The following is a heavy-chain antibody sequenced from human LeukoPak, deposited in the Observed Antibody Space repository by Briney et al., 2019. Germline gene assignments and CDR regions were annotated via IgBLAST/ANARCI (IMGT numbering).Heavy chain of an antibody. V-gene: IGHV4-39*01. CDR2: IYSSGST. D-gene: IGHD3-10*01. Sequence: SETLSLTSSVSGDSIGSSYYYWGWIRQPPGKGLEWIGTIYSSGSTYYNPSLKSRVTISVDTAKNQFSLRLSSVTAADTAIYYCARHISGYGSGTDYWGQGTLVTVSS. CDR3: ARHISGYGSGTDY. CDR1: GDSIGSSYYY. J-gene: IGHJ4*02.